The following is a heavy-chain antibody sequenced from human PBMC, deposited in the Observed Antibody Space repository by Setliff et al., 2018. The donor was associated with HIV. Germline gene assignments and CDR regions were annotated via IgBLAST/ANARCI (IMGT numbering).Heavy chain of an antibody. V-gene: IGHV3-20*04. Sequence: GGSLRLSCAASGFTFEDYGMSWVRQVPGKGLEWVSGISWNGGSTGYVDSVKGRFTISRDNAKNSLYLQMNSLRAEDMALYYCVRDKWLVPDTFDIWGQGTMVTVSS. J-gene: IGHJ3*02. CDR2: ISWNGGST. CDR1: GFTFEDYG. D-gene: IGHD6-19*01. CDR3: VRDKWLVPDTFDI.